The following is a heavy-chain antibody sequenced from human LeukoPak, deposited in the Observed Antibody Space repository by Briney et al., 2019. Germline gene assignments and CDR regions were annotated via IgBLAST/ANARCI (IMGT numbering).Heavy chain of an antibody. CDR2: ISYDGSNK. J-gene: IGHJ4*02. D-gene: IGHD2-21*02. Sequence: PGGSLRLSCAASGFTFSSYAMHWVRQAPGKGLEWVAVISYDGSNKYYADSVKGRFTISRDNSKNTLYLQMNSLRAEDTAVYYCAKDKCGGNCLRSFDYWGQGTLVTVSS. CDR3: AKDKCGGNCLRSFDY. CDR1: GFTFSSYA. V-gene: IGHV3-30*04.